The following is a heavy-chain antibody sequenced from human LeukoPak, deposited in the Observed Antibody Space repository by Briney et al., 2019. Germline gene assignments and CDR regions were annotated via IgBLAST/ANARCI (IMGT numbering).Heavy chain of an antibody. CDR3: AKDQPYSSSWYSFDY. J-gene: IGHJ4*02. Sequence: GGSLRLSCAASGFTFSTNGMHWVRQAPGKGLEWVAFIRYDGSNRYHADSVKGRFTISRDNSKNTLYLQMNSLRAEDTAVYYCAKDQPYSSSWYSFDYWGQGTLVTVSS. D-gene: IGHD6-13*01. V-gene: IGHV3-30*02. CDR2: IRYDGSNR. CDR1: GFTFSTNG.